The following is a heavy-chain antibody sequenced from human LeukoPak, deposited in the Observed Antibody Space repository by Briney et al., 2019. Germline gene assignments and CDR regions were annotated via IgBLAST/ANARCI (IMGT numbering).Heavy chain of an antibody. CDR2: IHNSGNT. CDR1: GFTVSSNY. CDR3: AGSIAAAGDY. D-gene: IGHD6-13*01. V-gene: IGHV3-53*01. J-gene: IGHJ4*02. Sequence: GGSLRLSCAASGFTVSSNYMSWVRQAPGKGLEWVSVIHNSGNTYYADSAKGRFTISRDNSKNTLYLQMNSLRAEDTAVYYCAGSIAAAGDYWGQGALVTVSS.